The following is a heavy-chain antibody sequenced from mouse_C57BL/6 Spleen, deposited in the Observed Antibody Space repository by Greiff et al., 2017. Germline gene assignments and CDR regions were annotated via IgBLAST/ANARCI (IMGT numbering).Heavy chain of an antibody. CDR2: IYPSDSET. J-gene: IGHJ2*01. CDR3: ARRNWDGYFDY. Sequence: QVQLQQPGAELVRPGSSVKLSCKASGYTFTSYWLDWVKQRPGQGLEWIGNIYPSDSETHYNQKFKDKATLTVDKSSSTAYMQLSSLTSEDSAVYYCARRNWDGYFDYWGQGTTLTVSS. V-gene: IGHV1-61*01. D-gene: IGHD4-1*01. CDR1: GYTFTSYW.